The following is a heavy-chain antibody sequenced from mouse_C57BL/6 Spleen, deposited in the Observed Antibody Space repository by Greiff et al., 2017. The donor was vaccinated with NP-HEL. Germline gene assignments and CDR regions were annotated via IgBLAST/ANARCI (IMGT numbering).Heavy chain of an antibody. CDR2: INPNNGGT. V-gene: IGHV1-26*01. CDR1: GYTFTDYY. Sequence: EVQLQQSGPELVKPGASVKISCKASGYTFTDYYMNWVKQSHGKSLEWIGDINPNNGGTSYNQKFKGKATLTVDKSSSTAYMELRSLTSEDSAVYYCARAFYYYGSSPFYWYFDVWGTGTTVTVSS. J-gene: IGHJ1*03. D-gene: IGHD1-1*01. CDR3: ARAFYYYGSSPFYWYFDV.